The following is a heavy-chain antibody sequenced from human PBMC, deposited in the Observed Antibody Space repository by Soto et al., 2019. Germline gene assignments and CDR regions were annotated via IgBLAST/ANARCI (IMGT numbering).Heavy chain of an antibody. CDR1: GFTFSSYS. CDR3: VRVAGGSFV. V-gene: IGHV3-48*02. D-gene: IGHD2-15*01. Sequence: DVQLVESGGGLVQPGGSLRLSCSASGFTFSSYSMNWVRQAPGKGLGWLSYINFSSDVIYYADSVKGRFTISRDNAENSLFLQMSSLRDEDTGVYYCVRVAGGSFVWGQGTLVTVSS. CDR2: INFSSDVI. J-gene: IGHJ4*02.